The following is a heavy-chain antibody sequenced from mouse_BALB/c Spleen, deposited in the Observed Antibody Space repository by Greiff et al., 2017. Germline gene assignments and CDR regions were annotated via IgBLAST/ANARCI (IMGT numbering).Heavy chain of an antibody. V-gene: IGHV1-87*01. CDR3: ARGVITMYFDV. J-gene: IGHJ1*01. CDR2: IYPGDGDT. D-gene: IGHD2-4*01. CDR1: GYTFTSYW. Sequence: QVQLQQSGAELARPGASVKLSCKASGYTFTSYWMQWVKQRPGQGLEWIGAIYPGDGDTRYTQKFKGKATLTADKSSSTAYMQLSSLASEDSAVYYCARGVITMYFDVWGAGTTVTVSS.